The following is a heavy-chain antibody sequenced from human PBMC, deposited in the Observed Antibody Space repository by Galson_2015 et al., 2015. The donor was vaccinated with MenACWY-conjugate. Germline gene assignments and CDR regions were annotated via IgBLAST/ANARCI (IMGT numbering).Heavy chain of an antibody. D-gene: IGHD1-26*01. Sequence: QSGAEVTKPGESLKISCTGSGSSFTNFWIAWVRQMPGKGLEWVGVIDTFNSNVRYSPSFQGQVTISADESISTAYLQWSSLKASDTAMYYCARHPPGGRGMDVWGRGTTVTVSS. CDR1: GSSFTNFW. CDR3: ARHPPGGRGMDV. J-gene: IGHJ6*02. CDR2: IDTFNSNV. V-gene: IGHV5-51*01.